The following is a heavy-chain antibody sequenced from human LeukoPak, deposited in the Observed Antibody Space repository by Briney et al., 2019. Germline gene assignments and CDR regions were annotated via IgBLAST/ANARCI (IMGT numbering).Heavy chain of an antibody. V-gene: IGHV3-11*01. Sequence: GGSLRLSCAASGFTFSDYYMSWIRQAPGKGLEWVSYISSSGSTIYYADSVKGRFTISRDNAKNSLCLQMNSLRAEDTAVYYCARDLRAAAGGDNWFDPWGQGTLVTVSS. CDR2: ISSSGSTI. D-gene: IGHD6-13*01. CDR3: ARDLRAAAGGDNWFDP. J-gene: IGHJ5*02. CDR1: GFTFSDYY.